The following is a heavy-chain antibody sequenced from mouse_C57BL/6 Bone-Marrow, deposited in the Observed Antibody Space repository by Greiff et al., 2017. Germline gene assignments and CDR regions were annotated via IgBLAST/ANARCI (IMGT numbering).Heavy chain of an antibody. Sequence: VQLQQPGAELVKPGASVKMSCKASGYTFTSYWITWVKQRPGQGLEWIGDIYPGSGSTNYNEKFKSKATLTVDTSSSTAYMQLSSLTSEDSAVYYCARRVYYYGSSYPLGYWGQGTTLTVSS. CDR2: IYPGSGST. V-gene: IGHV1-55*01. CDR1: GYTFTSYW. J-gene: IGHJ2*01. CDR3: ARRVYYYGSSYPLGY. D-gene: IGHD1-1*01.